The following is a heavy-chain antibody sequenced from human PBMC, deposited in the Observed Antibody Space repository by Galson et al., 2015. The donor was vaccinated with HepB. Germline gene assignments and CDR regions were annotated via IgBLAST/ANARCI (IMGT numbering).Heavy chain of an antibody. J-gene: IGHJ4*02. V-gene: IGHV3-7*01. CDR3: AGAVD. CDR2: IQEDGSEE. CDR1: GFSFRTEW. Sequence: SLRLSCAASGFSFRTEWMSWGRTAPGKGPEWVANIQEDGSEENYGSAVRGRFTISRDNDKNSMYLQMNSLRVEDTAAYYCAGAVDWGQGTLVIVSA.